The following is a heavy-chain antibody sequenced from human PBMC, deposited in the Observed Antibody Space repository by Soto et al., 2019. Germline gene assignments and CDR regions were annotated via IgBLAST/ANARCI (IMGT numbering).Heavy chain of an antibody. CDR2: ISGSGGST. V-gene: IGHV3-23*01. CDR3: AKGGPTFLNWFGP. CDR1: VLRFSRTY. J-gene: IGHJ5*02. Sequence: SLGLWCTARVLRFSRTYMNGGVPRTGKGLEWVSAISGSGGSTYYADSVKGRFTISRDNSKNTLYLQMNNLRADDTASDYCAKGGPTFLNWFGPWRPGAMVTVS.